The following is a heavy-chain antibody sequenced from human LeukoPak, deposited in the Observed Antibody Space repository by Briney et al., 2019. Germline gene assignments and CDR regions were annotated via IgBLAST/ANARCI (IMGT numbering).Heavy chain of an antibody. J-gene: IGHJ6*02. V-gene: IGHV1-18*01. Sequence: GASVKVSCKASGYTFTSYGISWVRQAPGQGLEWMGWISAYNGNTNYAQKLQGRVTMTTDTSTSTAYMELRSLRSDDTAVYYCASNNFNWDPLYYYYGMDVWGQGTTVTVSS. CDR3: ASNNFNWDPLYYYYGMDV. CDR1: GYTFTSYG. D-gene: IGHD1-1*01. CDR2: ISAYNGNT.